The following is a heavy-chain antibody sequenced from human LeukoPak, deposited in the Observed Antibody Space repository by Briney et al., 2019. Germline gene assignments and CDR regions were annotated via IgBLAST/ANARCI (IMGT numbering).Heavy chain of an antibody. D-gene: IGHD4-17*01. J-gene: IGHJ6*02. CDR2: IIPILGIA. Sequence: GASVKVSCKASGGTFSSYAISWVRQAPGQGLGWMGRIIPILGIANYAQKFQGRVTITADKSTSTAYMELSSLRSEDTAVYYCASPGDGDFYYYGMDVWGQGTTVTVSS. CDR3: ASPGDGDFYYYGMDV. V-gene: IGHV1-69*04. CDR1: GGTFSSYA.